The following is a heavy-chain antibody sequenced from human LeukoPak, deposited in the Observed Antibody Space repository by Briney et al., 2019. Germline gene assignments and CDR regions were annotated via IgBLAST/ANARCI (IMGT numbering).Heavy chain of an antibody. Sequence: SETLSLTCTVSGGSISSSIYYWGWIRQPPGKGLEWIGSIYYSGSTYYNPSLKSRVTISVDTSKNQFSLKLSSVTAAETAVYYCARHSPTLTGYPFDYWGQGTLVTVSS. CDR3: ARHSPTLTGYPFDY. D-gene: IGHD3-9*01. CDR2: IYYSGST. V-gene: IGHV4-39*01. J-gene: IGHJ4*02. CDR1: GGSISSSIYY.